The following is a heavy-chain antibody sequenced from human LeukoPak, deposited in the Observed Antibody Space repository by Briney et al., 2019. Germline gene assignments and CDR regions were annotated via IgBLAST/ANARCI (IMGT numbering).Heavy chain of an antibody. D-gene: IGHD1-26*01. CDR3: ARAVGATRVIDYYYYYMDV. CDR2: IRSDNTV. V-gene: IGHV3-48*03. Sequence: GGSLRLSCAASGFSVGSSEMDWVRQAPGKGLEWVSYIRSDNTVLYADSVKGRFTISRDNAKNSLYLQMNSLRAEDTAVYYCARAVGATRVIDYYYYYMDVWGKGTTVTVSS. CDR1: GFSVGSSE. J-gene: IGHJ6*03.